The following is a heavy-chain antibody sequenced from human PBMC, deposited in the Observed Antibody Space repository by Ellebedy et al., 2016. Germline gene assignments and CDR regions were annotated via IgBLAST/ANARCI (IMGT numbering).Heavy chain of an antibody. CDR3: AGGSGWLCDQ. V-gene: IGHV3-7*01. Sequence: GGSLRLSCAVSGSSLSRYWMSWFRQAPGKGLEWVANIKQDGSQIQYVDSVKGRFTISRDNAKNSLYLQMNSLRAEDTAMYYCAGGSGWLCDQWGQGTLVTVSS. CDR1: GSSLSRYW. CDR2: IKQDGSQI. D-gene: IGHD6-19*01. J-gene: IGHJ4*02.